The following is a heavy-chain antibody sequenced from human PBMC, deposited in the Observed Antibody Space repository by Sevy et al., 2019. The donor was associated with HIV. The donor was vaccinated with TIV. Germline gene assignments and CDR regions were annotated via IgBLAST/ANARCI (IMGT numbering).Heavy chain of an antibody. D-gene: IGHD3-22*01. Sequence: SETLSLTCTVSGGSISSGDYYWSWIRQPPGKGLEWIGYIYYSGSTYYNPSLKSRVTISVDTSKNQFSLKLSSVTAADTAVYYCARGGYDSSGYYYGGIDYWGQGTLVTVSS. CDR2: IYYSGST. J-gene: IGHJ4*02. V-gene: IGHV4-30-4*01. CDR3: ARGGYDSSGYYYGGIDY. CDR1: GGSISSGDYY.